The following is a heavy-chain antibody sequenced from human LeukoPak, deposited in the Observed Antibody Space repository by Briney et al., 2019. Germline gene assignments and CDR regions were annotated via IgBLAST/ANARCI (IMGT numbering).Heavy chain of an antibody. D-gene: IGHD3-22*01. Sequence: PSETLSLTCTVSAGSMRSHYWSWIRQPPGKGLEWMGFIYYSGTTRYKPSLQSRVTISADTSKNQFSLKLTSVTAADMAVYFCARLLDNDSSGDPDTFDMWGQGTMVTVSS. J-gene: IGHJ3*02. V-gene: IGHV4-59*11. CDR3: ARLLDNDSSGDPDTFDM. CDR1: AGSMRSHY. CDR2: IYYSGTT.